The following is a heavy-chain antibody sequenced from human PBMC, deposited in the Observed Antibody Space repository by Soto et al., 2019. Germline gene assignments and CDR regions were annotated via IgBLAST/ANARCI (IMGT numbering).Heavy chain of an antibody. CDR3: AKDRVPYYCYYGMDV. Sequence: PGGSLRLSCAASGFTFSSYGMHWVRQAPGKGLEWVAVISYDGSNKYYADSVKGRFTISRDNSKNTLYLQMNSLRAEDTAVYYCAKDRVPYYCYYGMDVWGQGTTVTVSS. CDR2: ISYDGSNK. CDR1: GFTFSSYG. J-gene: IGHJ6*02. D-gene: IGHD3-10*01. V-gene: IGHV3-30*18.